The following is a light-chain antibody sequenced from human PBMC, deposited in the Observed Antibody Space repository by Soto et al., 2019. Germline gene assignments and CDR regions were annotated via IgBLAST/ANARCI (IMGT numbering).Light chain of an antibody. V-gene: IGLV1-40*01. J-gene: IGLJ2*01. CDR2: GNS. CDR1: SSNIGAGYD. Sequence: QSVLTQPPSVSGAPGQRVTISCTGSSSNIGAGYDVHWYQQLPGTAPKLLIYGNSSRPSGVPDRFSGSKSGTSASLAITGLQAEDEADYYCQSYDSSLSGPVVFRGGTKVTVL. CDR3: QSYDSSLSGPVV.